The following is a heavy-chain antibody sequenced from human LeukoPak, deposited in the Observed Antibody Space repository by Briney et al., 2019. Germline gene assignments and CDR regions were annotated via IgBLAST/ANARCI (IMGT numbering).Heavy chain of an antibody. CDR2: ISYDGSNK. D-gene: IGHD4-17*01. Sequence: PGGFLRLSCAASGFTFSSHGMHWVRQAPGKGLEWVAVISYDGSNKFYADSVKGRFTISRDNSKSTLYLQMNSLRAEDTSVYYCAKDLSAVTHPDYWGQGTLVTVSS. CDR3: AKDLSAVTHPDY. CDR1: GFTFSSHG. V-gene: IGHV3-30*18. J-gene: IGHJ4*02.